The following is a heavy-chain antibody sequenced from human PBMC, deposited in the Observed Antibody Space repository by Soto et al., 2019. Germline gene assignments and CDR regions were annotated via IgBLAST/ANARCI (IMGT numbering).Heavy chain of an antibody. CDR2: IYYSGST. CDR1: GGSISSGGYY. V-gene: IGHV4-31*03. CDR3: ARALVPAATYFDY. Sequence: PSETLSLTCTVSGGSISSGGYYWSWIRQHPGKGLEWIGYIYYSGSTYHNPSLKSRVTISVDTSKNQFSLKLSSVTAADTAVYYCARALVPAATYFDYWGQGTLVTVSS. D-gene: IGHD2-2*01. J-gene: IGHJ4*02.